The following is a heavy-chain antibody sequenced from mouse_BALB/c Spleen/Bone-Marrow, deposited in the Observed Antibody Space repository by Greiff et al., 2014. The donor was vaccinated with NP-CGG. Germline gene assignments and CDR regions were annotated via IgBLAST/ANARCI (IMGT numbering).Heavy chain of an antibody. Sequence: VQLKESGAELVRPGALVKSSCKASGFNIKDYYMHWVKQRPEQGLEWIGWIDPENGNTIYDPKFQGKASITADTSSNTAYLQLSSLTSEDTAVYYCASGYYGSSPYWYFDVWGAGTTVTVSS. D-gene: IGHD1-1*01. CDR1: GFNIKDYY. CDR3: ASGYYGSSPYWYFDV. V-gene: IGHV14-1*02. CDR2: IDPENGNT. J-gene: IGHJ1*01.